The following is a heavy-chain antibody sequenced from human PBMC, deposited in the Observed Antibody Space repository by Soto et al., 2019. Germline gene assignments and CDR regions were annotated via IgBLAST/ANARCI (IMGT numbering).Heavy chain of an antibody. Sequence: QVQLVQSGAEVKKPGSSVRVSCKASGGTLRSHAINWVRQAPGQGLEWMGGIIPIFGSPYYAQKFQGRGTIPADESSITAYMELSSLRSDDTAVYYCAGTVELPYYHGMDVWGQGTTVTVSS. D-gene: IGHD1-7*01. V-gene: IGHV1-69*01. CDR2: IIPIFGSP. CDR1: GGTLRSHA. J-gene: IGHJ6*02. CDR3: AGTVELPYYHGMDV.